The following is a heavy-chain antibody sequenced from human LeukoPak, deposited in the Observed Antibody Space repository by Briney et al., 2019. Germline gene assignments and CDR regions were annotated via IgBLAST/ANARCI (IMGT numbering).Heavy chain of an antibody. Sequence: SETLSLTCIVSGGSISSSSYYWGWIRQPPGKGLEWIASIYYSGSTYYNPSLKGRVTISVDTSKNQFSLNLSSVTATDTAMYHCARHEYFVNYWGQGTLVTVSS. CDR1: GGSISSSSYY. V-gene: IGHV4-39*01. D-gene: IGHD2/OR15-2a*01. CDR3: ARHEYFVNY. CDR2: IYYSGST. J-gene: IGHJ4*02.